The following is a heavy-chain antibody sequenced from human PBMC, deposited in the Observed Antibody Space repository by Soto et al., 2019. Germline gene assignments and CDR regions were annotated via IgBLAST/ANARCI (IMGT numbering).Heavy chain of an antibody. CDR2: ISGSGGST. V-gene: IGHV3-23*01. CDR1: GFTFSSYA. D-gene: IGHD2-15*01. CDR3: AEDYVMGVLAASDAFDI. Sequence: EVQLLESGGGLVQPGGSLRLSCAASGFTFSSYAMSWVRQAPGKGLEWVSAISGSGGSTYYADSVKGRFTISRDNSKNTGKRQKSVLRAGDTGVYYCAEDYVMGVLAASDAFDIWGQGTKVTVSS. J-gene: IGHJ3*02.